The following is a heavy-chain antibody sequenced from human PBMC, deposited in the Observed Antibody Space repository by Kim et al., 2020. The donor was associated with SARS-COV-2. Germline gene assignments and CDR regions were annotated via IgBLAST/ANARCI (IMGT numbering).Heavy chain of an antibody. J-gene: IGHJ3*02. CDR2: T. CDR3: ARGGGGLTFNI. Sequence: TKYSQKCQGRVTITRDTSASTAYMELSSLRSEDTAVYYCARGGGGLTFNIWGQGTMVTVSS. D-gene: IGHD2-15*01. V-gene: IGHV1-3*01.